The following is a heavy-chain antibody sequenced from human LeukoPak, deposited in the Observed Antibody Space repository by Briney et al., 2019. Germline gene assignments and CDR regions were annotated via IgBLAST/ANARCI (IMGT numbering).Heavy chain of an antibody. J-gene: IGHJ4*02. CDR3: ARSSVYRSSWLIDY. CDR2: IYHSGST. Sequence: SETLSLTCAVSGYSISSGYYWGWIRQPPGKGLEWIGSIYHSGSTYYNPSLKSRVTISVDTPKNQFSLKLTSVTAADTAVYYCARSSVYRSSWLIDYWGQGTLVTVSS. CDR1: GYSISSGYY. D-gene: IGHD6-13*01. V-gene: IGHV4-38-2*01.